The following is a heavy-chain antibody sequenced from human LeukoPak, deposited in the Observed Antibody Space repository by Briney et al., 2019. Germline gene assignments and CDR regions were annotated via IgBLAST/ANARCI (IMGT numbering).Heavy chain of an antibody. D-gene: IGHD6-19*01. CDR2: INHSGST. Sequence: SETLSLTCAVYGGSFSGYYWSRIRQPPGEGLEWIGEINHSGSTNYNPSLKSRVTISVDTSKNQFSLKLSSVTAADTAVYYCARGRGGSGWYNYYYGMDVWGQGTTVTVSS. J-gene: IGHJ6*02. CDR1: GGSFSGYY. V-gene: IGHV4-34*01. CDR3: ARGRGGSGWYNYYYGMDV.